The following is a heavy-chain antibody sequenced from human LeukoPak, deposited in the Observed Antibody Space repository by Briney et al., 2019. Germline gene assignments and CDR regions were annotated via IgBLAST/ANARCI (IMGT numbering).Heavy chain of an antibody. D-gene: IGHD2-2*01. CDR3: ARAHYQLLPDAFDI. CDR1: GFTFSSYS. V-gene: IGHV3-21*01. CDR2: ISSSSSYI. Sequence: GGSLRLSCAASGFTFSSYSMNWVRQAPGKGLEWVSSISSSSSYIYYADSVKGRFTISRDNAKNSLYLQMNSLRAEDTAVYYCARAHYQLLPDAFDIWGQGTMVTVSS. J-gene: IGHJ3*02.